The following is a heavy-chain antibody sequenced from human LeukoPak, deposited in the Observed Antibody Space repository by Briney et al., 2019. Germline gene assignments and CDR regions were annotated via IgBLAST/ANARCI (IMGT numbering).Heavy chain of an antibody. CDR1: GYTFTSYG. D-gene: IGHD5-24*01. J-gene: IGHJ4*02. CDR2: ISAYNGNT. CDR3: TREARKEMATIWYFDY. Sequence: ASVKVSCKASGYTFTSYGISWVRQAPGQGLEWMGWISAYNGNTNYAQKLQGRVTMTTDTSTSTAYMELRSLRSDDTAVYYCTREARKEMATIWYFDYWGQGTLVTVSS. V-gene: IGHV1-18*01.